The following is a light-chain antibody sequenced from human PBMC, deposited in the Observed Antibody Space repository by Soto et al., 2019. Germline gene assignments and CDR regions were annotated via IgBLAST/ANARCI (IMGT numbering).Light chain of an antibody. Sequence: DIQMTQSPSTLSASLGDRVTITCRARQDISNWMAWYQQKPGKAPILLIYDASTLQSGVPSRFSGSGSGTEFTLTITSLQPADFSTYYCQQYNSFPPYTFGLGTKLEIK. CDR3: QQYNSFPPYT. CDR2: DAS. V-gene: IGKV1-5*01. J-gene: IGKJ2*01. CDR1: QDISNW.